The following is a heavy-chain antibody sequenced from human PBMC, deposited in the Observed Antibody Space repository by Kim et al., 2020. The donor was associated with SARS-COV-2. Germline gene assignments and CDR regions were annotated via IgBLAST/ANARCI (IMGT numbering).Heavy chain of an antibody. CDR3: ARDAIYSYGPYYYDSSGYWPTYFDY. CDR1: GFTFSSYG. D-gene: IGHD3-22*01. V-gene: IGHV3-33*01. J-gene: IGHJ4*02. Sequence: GGSLRLSCAASGFTFSSYGMHWVRQAPGKGLEWVAVIWYDGSNKYYADSVKGRFTISRDNSKNTLYLQMNSLRAEDTAVYYCARDAIYSYGPYYYDSSGYWPTYFDYWGQGPLVTVSS. CDR2: IWYDGSNK.